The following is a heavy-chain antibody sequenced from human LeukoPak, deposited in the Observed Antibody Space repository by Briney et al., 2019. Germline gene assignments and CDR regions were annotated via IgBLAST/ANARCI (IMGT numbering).Heavy chain of an antibody. J-gene: IGHJ4*02. CDR2: ISYDGSNK. CDR3: AKLLPGDYGHCY. Sequence: PGRSLRLSCAASGFTFSSYGMHWVRQAPGKGLEWVAVISYDGSNKYYADSVKGRFTISRDNSKNTLYLQMNSLRAEDTAVYYCAKLLPGDYGHCYWGQGTLVTVSS. CDR1: GFTFSSYG. V-gene: IGHV3-30*18. D-gene: IGHD4-17*01.